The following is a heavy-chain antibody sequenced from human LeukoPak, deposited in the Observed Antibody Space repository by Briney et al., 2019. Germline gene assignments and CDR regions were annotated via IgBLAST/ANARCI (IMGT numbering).Heavy chain of an antibody. CDR1: GGSISSHY. D-gene: IGHD3-22*01. CDR3: ARTSYYDSSGYYSGISSFDP. Sequence: PSETLSLTCTVSGGSISSHYWSWIRQPPGKGLEWIGYIYYSGSTNYNPSLKSRVTIPVDTSKNQFSLKLSSVTAADTAVYYCARTSYYDSSGYYSGISSFDPWGQGTLVTVSS. CDR2: IYYSGST. V-gene: IGHV4-59*11. J-gene: IGHJ5*02.